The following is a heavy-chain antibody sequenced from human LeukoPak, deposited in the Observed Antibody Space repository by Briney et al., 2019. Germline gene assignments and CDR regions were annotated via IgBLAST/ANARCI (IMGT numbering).Heavy chain of an antibody. Sequence: GASVTVSCKASGYTFTSYDINWVRQAPGQGLELMGWMNPNSGSTGYAQKFQGRVTMTRNTSISTAYMELSSLRSEDTAVYYCARSKRAASKWERVLLWFGDLDYWGQGTLVTVSS. CDR1: GYTFTSYD. J-gene: IGHJ4*02. V-gene: IGHV1-8*01. CDR2: MNPNSGST. D-gene: IGHD3-10*01. CDR3: ARSKRAASKWERVLLWFGDLDY.